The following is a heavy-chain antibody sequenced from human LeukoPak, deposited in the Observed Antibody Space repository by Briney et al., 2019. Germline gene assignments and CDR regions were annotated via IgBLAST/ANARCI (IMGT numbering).Heavy chain of an antibody. CDR2: IYSGGST. D-gene: IGHD1-1*01. V-gene: IGHV3-53*01. J-gene: IGHJ2*01. CDR1: GFTVSSNY. Sequence: PGGSLRLSCAASGFTVSSNYMSWVRQAPGKGLEWVSVIYSGGSTYYADSVKGRFTISRDNSKNTLYLQMNSLRAEDTAVYYCARVTTGTTWTGSYWYFDLWGRGTLVTVSS. CDR3: ARVTTGTTWTGSYWYFDL.